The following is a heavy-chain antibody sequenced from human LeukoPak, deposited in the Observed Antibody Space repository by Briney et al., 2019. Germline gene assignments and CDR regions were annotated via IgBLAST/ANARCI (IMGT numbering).Heavy chain of an antibody. CDR1: GFTFSSYA. Sequence: GGSLRLSCAASGFTFSSYAMHWVRQAPGKWLEWVAVISYDGSNKYYADSVKGRFTISRDNSKNTLYLQMNSLRAEDTAVYYCARSYYDSSGFDYWGQGTLVTVSS. J-gene: IGHJ4*02. CDR3: ARSYYDSSGFDY. V-gene: IGHV3-30-3*01. CDR2: ISYDGSNK. D-gene: IGHD3-22*01.